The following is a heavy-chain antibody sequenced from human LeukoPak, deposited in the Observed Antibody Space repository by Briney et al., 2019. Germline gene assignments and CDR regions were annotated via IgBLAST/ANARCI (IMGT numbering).Heavy chain of an antibody. Sequence: GGSLRLSCAASGFTFSSYGMHWVRQAPGKGLEWAAFIRYDGSNKYYADSVKGRFTISRDNSKNTLYLQMNSLRAEDTTVYYCAKDSGSGSYYDPNWFDPWGQGTLVTVSS. V-gene: IGHV3-30*02. CDR1: GFTFSSYG. CDR2: IRYDGSNK. CDR3: AKDSGSGSYYDPNWFDP. J-gene: IGHJ5*02. D-gene: IGHD3-10*01.